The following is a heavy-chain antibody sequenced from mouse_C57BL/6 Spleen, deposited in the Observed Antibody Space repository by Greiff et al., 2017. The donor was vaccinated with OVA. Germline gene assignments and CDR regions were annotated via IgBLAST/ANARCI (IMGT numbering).Heavy chain of an antibody. D-gene: IGHD1-1*01. CDR3: ARHDGSSFAY. J-gene: IGHJ3*01. Sequence: VQLQQPGAELVMPGASVKLSCKASGYTFTSYWMHWVKQRPGQGLEWIGEIDPSDSYTNYNQKFKGKSTLTVDKSSSTAYMQLSSLTSEDSAVYYCARHDGSSFAYWGQGTLVTVSA. V-gene: IGHV1-69*01. CDR2: IDPSDSYT. CDR1: GYTFTSYW.